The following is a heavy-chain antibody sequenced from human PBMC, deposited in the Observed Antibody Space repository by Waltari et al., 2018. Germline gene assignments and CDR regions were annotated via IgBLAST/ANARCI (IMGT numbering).Heavy chain of an antibody. Sequence: QVQLVESGGGVVQPGRSLRLSCAASGFTFSSYAMPWVRQAPGKGLEWVAVISYDGSNKYYADSVKGRFTISRDNSKNTLYLQMNSLRAEDTAVYYCARAYCSGGSCYYFDYWGQGTLVTVSS. CDR3: ARAYCSGGSCYYFDY. V-gene: IGHV3-30-3*01. J-gene: IGHJ4*02. CDR2: ISYDGSNK. CDR1: GFTFSSYA. D-gene: IGHD2-15*01.